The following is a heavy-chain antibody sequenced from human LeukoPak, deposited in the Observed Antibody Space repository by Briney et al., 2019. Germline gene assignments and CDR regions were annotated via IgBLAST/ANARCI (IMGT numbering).Heavy chain of an antibody. D-gene: IGHD6-13*01. CDR3: ARGYSSSSNNWFDP. J-gene: IGHJ5*02. V-gene: IGHV3-30-3*01. Sequence: SGGSLRLSCAASGFTFSSYAMHWVRQAPGKGLEWVAVISYDGSNKYYADSVKGRFTISRDNSKNTLYLQMNSLRAEDTAVYYCARGYSSSSNNWFDPWGQGTLVTVSS. CDR1: GFTFSSYA. CDR2: ISYDGSNK.